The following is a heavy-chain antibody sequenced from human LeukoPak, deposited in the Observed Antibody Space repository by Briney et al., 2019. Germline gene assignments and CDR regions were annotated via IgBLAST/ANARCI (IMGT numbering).Heavy chain of an antibody. CDR3: ARHAYYDILTGLDY. CDR1: GYTFTGYY. D-gene: IGHD3-9*01. J-gene: IGHJ4*02. CDR2: INPNSGGT. Sequence: ASVKVSCKASGYTFTGYYMHWVRQAPGQGLEWMGWINPNSGGTNYAQKFQGRVTMTRDTSIGTAYLQWSSLKASDTAMYYCARHAYYDILTGLDYWGQGTLVTVSS. V-gene: IGHV1-2*02.